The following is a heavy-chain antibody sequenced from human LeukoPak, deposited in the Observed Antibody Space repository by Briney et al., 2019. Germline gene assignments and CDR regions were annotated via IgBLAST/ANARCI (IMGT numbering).Heavy chain of an antibody. Sequence: SGGSLRLSCAASGFTFSDYWMSWVRQAPGKGLEWVATIKQDGSDIYYGDSVKGRFSISKDNAENSLYLQMNSLRAEDTAVYYCARARAYLYGAGSSLYSMDVWGKGTTVTVSP. J-gene: IGHJ6*04. D-gene: IGHD3-10*01. CDR2: IKQDGSDI. V-gene: IGHV3-7*03. CDR3: ARARAYLYGAGSSLYSMDV. CDR1: GFTFSDYW.